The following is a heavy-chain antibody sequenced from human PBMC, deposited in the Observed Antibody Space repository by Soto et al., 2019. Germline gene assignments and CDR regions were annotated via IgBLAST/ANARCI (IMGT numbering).Heavy chain of an antibody. CDR2: INPANGNT. J-gene: IGHJ3*01. CDR1: GFTFSDTL. CDR3: ARDIVSVGPRANEALDV. D-gene: IGHD1-26*01. Sequence: QVQLVQSGAEMKKPGASVNISCQASGFTFSDTLINWVRQGPGQGLEWMGWINPANGNTRYSESFQGRVTISSLSSASTAYVALSDLTSEDTAVYYCARDIVSVGPRANEALDVWSQGTMITVSS. V-gene: IGHV1-3*01.